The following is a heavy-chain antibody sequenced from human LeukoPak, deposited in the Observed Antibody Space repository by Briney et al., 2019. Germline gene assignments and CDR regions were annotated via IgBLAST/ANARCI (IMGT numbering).Heavy chain of an antibody. CDR3: ARDSRRYFESNWSDP. Sequence: SETLSLTCTVSGGSISSGSYYWSWIRQPAGKGLEWIGYIYYSGRTNYNPSLKSRVTISVDKSKNELSLKLSSVTAADTAVYYCARDSRRYFESNWSDPWGQGPLVTVPS. V-gene: IGHV4-61*10. CDR2: IYYSGRT. D-gene: IGHD3-9*01. CDR1: GGSISSGSYY. J-gene: IGHJ5*02.